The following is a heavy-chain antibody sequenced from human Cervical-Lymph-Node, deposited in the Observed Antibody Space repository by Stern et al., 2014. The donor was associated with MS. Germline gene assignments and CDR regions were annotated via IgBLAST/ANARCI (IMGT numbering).Heavy chain of an antibody. CDR2: ISYRGST. CDR1: GGSVSSDFYY. D-gene: IGHD5-24*01. CDR3: ARGNDAYKSGF. Sequence: QLQLQESGPGLVKPSETLSLTCTVSGGSVSSDFYYWNWIRQPPGKGLEWIGYISYRGSTEYNPSLKSRVTMSIDTSKNQMSLKLNSVTAADTAVYYCARGNDAYKSGFWGQGTLVTVSS. J-gene: IGHJ4*02. V-gene: IGHV4-61*01.